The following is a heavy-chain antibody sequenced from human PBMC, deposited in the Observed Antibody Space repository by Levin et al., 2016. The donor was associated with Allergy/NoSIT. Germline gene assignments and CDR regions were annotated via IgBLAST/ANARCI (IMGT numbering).Heavy chain of an antibody. CDR3: ARTSIAAHKDYYFDY. D-gene: IGHD6-6*01. V-gene: IGHV4-39*01. CDR2: IYYSGST. Sequence: SETLSLTCTVSGGSISSSSYYWGWIRQPPGKGLEWIGSIYYSGSTYYNPSLKSRVTISVDTSKNQFSLKLSSVTAADTAVYYCARTSIAAHKDYYFDYWGQGTLVTVSS. CDR1: GGSISSSSYY. J-gene: IGHJ4*02.